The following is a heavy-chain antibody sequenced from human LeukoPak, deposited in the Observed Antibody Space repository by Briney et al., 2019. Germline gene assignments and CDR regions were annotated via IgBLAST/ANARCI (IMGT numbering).Heavy chain of an antibody. Sequence: APVKVPCKASGYTLTNHYMYWVRQAPGQGLEWMGIIHPSGDRTSYAQKFQGRVTMTSDTSTSTVYMELSSLRSEDTAVYYCARVPEAGYNPDYWGQGTLVTVSA. J-gene: IGHJ4*02. CDR2: IHPSGDRT. CDR1: GYTLTNHY. V-gene: IGHV1-46*01. D-gene: IGHD5-24*01. CDR3: ARVPEAGYNPDY.